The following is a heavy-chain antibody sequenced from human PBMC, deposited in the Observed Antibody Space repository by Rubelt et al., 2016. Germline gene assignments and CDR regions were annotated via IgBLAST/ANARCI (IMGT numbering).Heavy chain of an antibody. J-gene: IGHJ4*02. CDR1: GGSFSGYY. Sequence: QVQLQQWGAGLLKPSETLSLTCAVYGGSFSGYYWSWIRQPPGKGLEWIGEINHSGSTNYNPSLKIRVTISVDTSKNQFSLKLRSVTAADTAVYYCARSGSDYPRRQVDDWGQGTLVIVSS. CDR3: ARSGSDYPRRQVDD. V-gene: IGHV4-34*01. D-gene: IGHD1-26*01. CDR2: INHSGST.